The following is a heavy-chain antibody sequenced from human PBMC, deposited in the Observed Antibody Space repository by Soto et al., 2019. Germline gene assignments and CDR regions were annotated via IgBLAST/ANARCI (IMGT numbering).Heavy chain of an antibody. CDR1: GYTFTSYG. CDR3: ATNSVGGRFGEIYHYYAYGMDV. CDR2: ISAYNGNT. V-gene: IGHV1-18*01. J-gene: IGHJ6*02. D-gene: IGHD3-10*01. Sequence: ASVKVSCKASGYTFTSYGISWVRQAPGQGLEWIGWISAYNGNTNYAQKLQGRVTMTTDTSTSTAYMELRSLRSDDTAVYYCATNSVGGRFGEIYHYYAYGMDVWGQGTTVTVCS.